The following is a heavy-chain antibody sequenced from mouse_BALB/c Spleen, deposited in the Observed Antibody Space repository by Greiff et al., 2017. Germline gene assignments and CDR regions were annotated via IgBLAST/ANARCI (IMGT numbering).Heavy chain of an antibody. Sequence: QVQLQQPGAELVRPGASVKLSCKASGYTFTSYWINWVKQRPGQGLEWIGNIYPSDSYTNYNQKFKDKATLTVDKSSSTAYMQLSSPTSEDSAVYYCTRSDYGMAYWGQGTLVTVSA. V-gene: IGHV1-69*02. CDR1: GYTFTSYW. CDR2: IYPSDSYT. J-gene: IGHJ3*01. D-gene: IGHD1-1*01. CDR3: TRSDYGMAY.